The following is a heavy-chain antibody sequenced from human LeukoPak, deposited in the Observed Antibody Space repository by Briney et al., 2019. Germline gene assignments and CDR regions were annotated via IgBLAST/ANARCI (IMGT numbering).Heavy chain of an antibody. D-gene: IGHD1-1*01. V-gene: IGHV3-48*04. CDR1: GFPFIDYS. Sequence: GGSLRLSCAASGFPFIDYSMNWVRQAPRKGLEWISYIGIDSGNTKYADSVKGRFTISGDSAKNSLYLQMNSLRVEDTAVYYCARDHNYAFDIWGQGTLVTVSS. J-gene: IGHJ4*02. CDR2: IGIDSGNT. CDR3: ARDHNYAFDI.